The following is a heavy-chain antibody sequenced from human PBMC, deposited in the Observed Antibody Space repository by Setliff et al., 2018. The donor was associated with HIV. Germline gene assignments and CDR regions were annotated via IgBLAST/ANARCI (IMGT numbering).Heavy chain of an antibody. D-gene: IGHD3-9*01. CDR3: ARLSDILTGYSFDY. CDR1: GFTFTDYH. V-gene: IGHV4-59*01. Sequence: GSLRLSCITSGFTFTDYHMSWIRQPPGKGLEWIGYIYYSGSTNYNPSLKSRVTISVDTSKNQFSLKLSSVTAADTAVYYCARLSDILTGYSFDYWGQGTLVTSPQ. CDR2: IYYSGST. J-gene: IGHJ4*02.